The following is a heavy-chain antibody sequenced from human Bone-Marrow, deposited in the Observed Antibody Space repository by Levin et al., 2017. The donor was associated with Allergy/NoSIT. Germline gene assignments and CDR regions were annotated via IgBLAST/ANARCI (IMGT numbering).Heavy chain of an antibody. Sequence: GGSLRLSCSASGFSFSHFAMHWVRQAPGKGLEYVSAISSDGSITYYADSVKGRFLISRDNSKNTLYLQMSSLRTEDTAIYYCVKTGGYWSGGTCHSTNLDFWGQGTLVTVSS. CDR2: ISSDGSIT. D-gene: IGHD2-15*01. V-gene: IGHV3-64D*06. CDR3: VKTGGYWSGGTCHSTNLDF. CDR1: GFSFSHFA. J-gene: IGHJ4*02.